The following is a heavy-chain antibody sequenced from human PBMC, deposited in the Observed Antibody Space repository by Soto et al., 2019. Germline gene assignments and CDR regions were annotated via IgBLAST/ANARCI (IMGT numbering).Heavy chain of an antibody. CDR3: TRRYNWNDNYFDP. CDR2: SYYSGTI. D-gene: IGHD1-20*01. Sequence: SETLSLTCTVSGSSISVHSYYWAWIRQPPAKIRECIGSSYYSGTIYVNPSINSRATISVDTSKIQCSLTLTSVTSADAAIYYCTRRYNWNDNYFDPWGPGALVTVSS. V-gene: IGHV4-39*01. CDR1: GSSISVHSYY. J-gene: IGHJ5*02.